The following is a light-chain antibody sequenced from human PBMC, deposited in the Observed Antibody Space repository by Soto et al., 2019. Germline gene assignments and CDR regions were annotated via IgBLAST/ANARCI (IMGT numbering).Light chain of an antibody. J-gene: IGLJ2*01. CDR3: GTWDSSLSAVV. V-gene: IGLV1-51*02. CDR2: ENN. Sequence: QSVLTQPPSVSAAPGQTVTISCSGSSSNIGNNYVSWYQQLPGTAPKLLIYENNKRPSGIPDRFSGSKSGTSATLGITGRQTGDEADYYCGTWDSSLSAVVFGGWTKLTVL. CDR1: SSNIGNNY.